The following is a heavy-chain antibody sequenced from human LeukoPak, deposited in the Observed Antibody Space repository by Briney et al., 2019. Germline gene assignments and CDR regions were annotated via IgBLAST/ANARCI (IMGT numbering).Heavy chain of an antibody. CDR1: GFTFSGSA. CDR2: IRSKANSYAT. CDR3: TRPSSYDFWSGSYPDAFDI. D-gene: IGHD3-3*01. Sequence: PGGSLRLSCAASGFTFSGSAMHWVRQASGKGLEWVGRIRSKANSYATAYAASVKGRFTISRDDSKNTAYLQMNSLNTEDTAVYYCTRPSSYDFWSGSYPDAFDIWGQGTMVTVSS. V-gene: IGHV3-73*01. J-gene: IGHJ3*02.